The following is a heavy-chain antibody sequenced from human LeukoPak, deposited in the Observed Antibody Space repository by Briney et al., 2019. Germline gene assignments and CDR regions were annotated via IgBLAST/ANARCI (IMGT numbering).Heavy chain of an antibody. Sequence: GGSLRLSCAASGFTFSTYDMNWVRQAPGKGLEWVSHISTSGTTIYYADAVKGRFTISRDNAKDSLYLQMNSLRTEDTAVYYCTTDGALPPYYFKYWGQGALVTVSS. CDR2: ISTSGTTI. J-gene: IGHJ4*02. CDR3: TTDGALPPYYFKY. V-gene: IGHV3-48*03. CDR1: GFTFSTYD.